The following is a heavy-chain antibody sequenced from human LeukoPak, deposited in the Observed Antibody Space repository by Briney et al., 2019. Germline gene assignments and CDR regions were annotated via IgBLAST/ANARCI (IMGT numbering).Heavy chain of an antibody. J-gene: IGHJ4*02. V-gene: IGHV1-18*01. D-gene: IGHD4-23*01. CDR3: ATAKGYGGNSGGDYFDY. CDR2: ISAYNGNT. Sequence: ASVKVSCKASGYTFTSYGISWVRQAPGQGLEWMGWISAYNGNTNYAQKFQGRVTMTEDTSTDTAYMELSSLRSEDTAVYYCATAKGYGGNSGGDYFDYWGQGTLVTVSS. CDR1: GYTFTSYG.